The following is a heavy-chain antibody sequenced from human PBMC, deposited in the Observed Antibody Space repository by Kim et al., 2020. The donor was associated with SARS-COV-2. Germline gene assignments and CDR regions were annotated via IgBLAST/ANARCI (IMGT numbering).Heavy chain of an antibody. CDR3: ARDGVSGPPRMDV. J-gene: IGHJ6*04. D-gene: IGHD1-26*01. Sequence: AASVRGRFTIARNNAKNSLYLQMNSLGAEDTALYDCARDGVSGPPRMDVWGKGTTVTVSS. V-gene: IGHV3-11*06.